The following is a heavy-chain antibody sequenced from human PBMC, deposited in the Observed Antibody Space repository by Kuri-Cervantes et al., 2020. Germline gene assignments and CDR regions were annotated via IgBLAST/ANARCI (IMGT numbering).Heavy chain of an antibody. V-gene: IGHV4-31*03. J-gene: IGHJ4*02. D-gene: IGHD3-9*01. Sequence: SETLSLTCTVSGGSISSGGYYWSWIRQHPGKGLEWIGYIYYSGSTYYNPSLKSRVTISVDTSKNQFSLKLSSVTAADTAVYYCAREAVTHDILTGYSFDYWGQGTLVTVSS. CDR1: GGSISSGGYY. CDR3: AREAVTHDILTGYSFDY. CDR2: IYYSGST.